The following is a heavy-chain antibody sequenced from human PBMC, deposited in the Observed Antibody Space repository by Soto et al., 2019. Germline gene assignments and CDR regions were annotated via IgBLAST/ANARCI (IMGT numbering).Heavy chain of an antibody. CDR2: IYYSGST. V-gene: IGHV4-59*01. CDR3: ARVTGYYFDY. J-gene: IGHJ4*02. CDR1: GGSINSYY. Sequence: QVQLQESGPGLVKPSETLSLTCTVFGGSINSYYWSWIRQPPGKGLEWIGYIYYSGSTNYNPSLKSRVTISVDTSKNPFSLKLSSVTAADTAVYYCARVTGYYFDYRGQGTLVTVSS.